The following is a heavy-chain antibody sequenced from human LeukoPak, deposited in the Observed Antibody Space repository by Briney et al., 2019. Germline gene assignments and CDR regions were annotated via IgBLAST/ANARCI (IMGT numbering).Heavy chain of an antibody. V-gene: IGHV4-4*07. D-gene: IGHD3-16*01. J-gene: IGHJ4*02. CDR3: TRGAGWLIDY. CDR2: IYTSGST. Sequence: PSETLSLTCTVSGGSISNYYWSWIRQSAGKGLEWIGRIYTSGSTNYDPSLKSRVTISVDRSKNHFSLKLNSVTTADTAVYYCTRGAGWLIDYWGQGILVTVSS. CDR1: GGSISNYY.